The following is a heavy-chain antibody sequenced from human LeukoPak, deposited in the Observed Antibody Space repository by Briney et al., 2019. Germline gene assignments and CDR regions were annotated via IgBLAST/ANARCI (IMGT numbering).Heavy chain of an antibody. V-gene: IGHV4-34*01. J-gene: IGHJ4*02. CDR2: INHSGST. D-gene: IGHD3/OR15-3a*01. CDR3: ARQTGSGLFILP. Sequence: SETLSLTCAVYGGSFSGYYWSWIRQPPGKGLEWIGEINHSGSTNYNPSLKSRVTISVDTSKNQFSLRLTSVTAADTAVYFCARQTGSGLFILPGGQGTLVTVSS. CDR1: GGSFSGYY.